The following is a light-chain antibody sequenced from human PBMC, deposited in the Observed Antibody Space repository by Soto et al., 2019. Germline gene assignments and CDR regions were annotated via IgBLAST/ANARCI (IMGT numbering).Light chain of an antibody. J-gene: IGKJ3*01. Sequence: DVAMTQSPLSLPVTPGEPASISCRTSQSLLHNNGYNYLDWYLQKPGQSPQLLIYLGSNRASGVPDRFSGSGSGTDFTRKISRVEAEDVGVYYCMQALKTQFTFGPGTKVEIK. V-gene: IGKV2-28*01. CDR2: LGS. CDR3: MQALKTQFT. CDR1: QSLLHNNGYNY.